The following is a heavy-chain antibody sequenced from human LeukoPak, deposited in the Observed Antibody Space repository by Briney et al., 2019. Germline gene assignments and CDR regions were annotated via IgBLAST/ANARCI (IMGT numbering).Heavy chain of an antibody. CDR2: ISGSGGVT. CDR3: AKPKYTVAGSNYFDY. Sequence: GGSLRLSCAASGFTFSNYAMSWVRQAPGKGLEWVSAISGSGGVTYYADSVKGRFTISRDNSKNTLYLQMNSLRAEDTAVYYCAKPKYTVAGSNYFDYWGQGTLVTVSS. J-gene: IGHJ4*02. V-gene: IGHV3-23*01. CDR1: GFTFSNYA. D-gene: IGHD6-19*01.